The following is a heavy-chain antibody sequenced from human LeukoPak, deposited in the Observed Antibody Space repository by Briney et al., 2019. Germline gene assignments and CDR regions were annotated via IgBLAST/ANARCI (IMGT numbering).Heavy chain of an antibody. CDR2: INPSGGST. V-gene: IGHV1-46*01. J-gene: IGHJ6*03. D-gene: IGHD5-18*01. CDR1: GYTFTSYY. CDR3: ARVPQLWLEDYYYYMDV. Sequence: GASVKVSCKASGYTFTSYYMHWVRQAPGQGLEWMGIINPSGGSTSYAQKFQGRVTMTRDTSISTAYMELSRLRSDDTAVYYCARVPQLWLEDYYYYMDVWGKGTTVTVSS.